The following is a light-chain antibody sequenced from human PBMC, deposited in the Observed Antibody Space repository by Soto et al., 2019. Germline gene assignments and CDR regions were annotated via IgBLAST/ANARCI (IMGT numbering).Light chain of an antibody. CDR2: DAS. Sequence: EIVLTQSPATLSFSPGERATLSCRASQSVSSYLAWYQQKPGQAPRLLIYDASNRATGIPARFSGSGSGTDFTLTTSSLEPEDFAVYYCQQRSNWPLTFGPGTKVDIK. CDR3: QQRSNWPLT. V-gene: IGKV3-11*01. J-gene: IGKJ3*01. CDR1: QSVSSY.